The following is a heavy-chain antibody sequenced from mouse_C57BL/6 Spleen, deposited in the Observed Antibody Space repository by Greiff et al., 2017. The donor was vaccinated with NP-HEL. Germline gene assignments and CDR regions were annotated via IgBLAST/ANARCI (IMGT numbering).Heavy chain of an antibody. V-gene: IGHV2-6*03. J-gene: IGHJ1*03. CDR3: DGDSKYAVGY. CDR1: GFSLTSYG. D-gene: IGHD2-5*01. Sequence: QVQLKESGPGLVAPSQSLSITCTVSGFSLTSYGVHWVRQPPGKGLEWLVVIWSDGSSTYNVALKSRLSIGNNNSKSQVFLNMNSYHSAETDKYYCDGDSKYAVGYWGTGTTVTVST. CDR2: IWSDGSS.